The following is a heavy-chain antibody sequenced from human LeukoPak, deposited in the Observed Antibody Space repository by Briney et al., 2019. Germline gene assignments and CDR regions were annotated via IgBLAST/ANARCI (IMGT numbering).Heavy chain of an antibody. J-gene: IGHJ4*02. CDR1: GFTFNKHG. D-gene: IGHD6-19*01. V-gene: IGHV3-30*02. CDR2: IRNDGNDK. Sequence: GGSLRLSCAASGFTFNKHGMHWVRQAPGKGLEWFSFIRNDGNDKYYADSVKGRFTISRDNSKLYLQMNSLRAEDTAVYYCAKKGYSNGWRDSYYFDCWGQGTLVTVSS. CDR3: AKKGYSNGWRDSYYFDC.